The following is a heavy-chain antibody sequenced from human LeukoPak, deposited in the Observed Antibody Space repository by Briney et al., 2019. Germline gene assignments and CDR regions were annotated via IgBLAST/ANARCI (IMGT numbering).Heavy chain of an antibody. V-gene: IGHV3-23*01. CDR2: ISGSGGST. CDR3: AKQPTSWGGYFDY. CDR1: GFTFSSYA. J-gene: IGHJ4*02. D-gene: IGHD3-16*01. Sequence: RPGGSLRLSCAASGFTFSSYAMSWVRQAPGKGLEWVSAISGSGGSTYYADSVKGRFTISRDNSKNTLYLQMNSLRAEDTAVYYCAKQPTSWGGYFDYWGQGTLVTVSS.